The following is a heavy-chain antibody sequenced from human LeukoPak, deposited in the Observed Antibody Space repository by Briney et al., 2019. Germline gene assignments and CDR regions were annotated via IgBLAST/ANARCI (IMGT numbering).Heavy chain of an antibody. Sequence: SGGSLRLSCAASGFTFSSYAMSWVRQAPGKGLEWVSAISGSGGSTYYADSVKGRFTISRDNSKNTLYLQMNSLKIEDTAVYYCTRLGGGDYAQHWGQGTLVTVSS. CDR1: GFTFSSYA. V-gene: IGHV3-23*01. J-gene: IGHJ1*01. CDR3: TRLGGGDYAQH. CDR2: ISGSGGST. D-gene: IGHD4-17*01.